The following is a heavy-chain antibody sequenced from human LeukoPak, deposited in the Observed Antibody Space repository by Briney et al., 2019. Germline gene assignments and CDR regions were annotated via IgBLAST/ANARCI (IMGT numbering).Heavy chain of an antibody. Sequence: SETLSLTCAVYGGSFSGYYWSWIRQPPGKGLEWIGEINHSGSTNYNPSLKSRVTISVDTSKNQFSLKLSSVTAADTAVYYCARGTSSSWYGYRGQGTLVTVSS. V-gene: IGHV4-34*01. CDR3: ARGTSSSWYGY. CDR2: INHSGST. J-gene: IGHJ4*02. D-gene: IGHD6-13*01. CDR1: GGSFSGYY.